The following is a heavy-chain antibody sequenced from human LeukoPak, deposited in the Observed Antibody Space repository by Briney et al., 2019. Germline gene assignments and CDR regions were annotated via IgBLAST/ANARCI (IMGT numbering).Heavy chain of an antibody. CDR3: ARYYDSSGYYPGAFDI. CDR2: IFTGSSS. D-gene: IGHD3-22*01. Sequence: GGSLRLSCAASGFTFSTYYMNWVRQAPGKGLEWVSVIFTGSSSYYADSVKGRFTISRDNSKNTLYLQMNSLRAEDTAVYFCARYYDSSGYYPGAFDIWGQGTMVTVSS. J-gene: IGHJ3*02. V-gene: IGHV3-66*01. CDR1: GFTFSTYY.